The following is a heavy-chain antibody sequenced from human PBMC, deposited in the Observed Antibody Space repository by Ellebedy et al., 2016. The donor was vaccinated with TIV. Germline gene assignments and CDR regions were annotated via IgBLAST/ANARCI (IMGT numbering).Heavy chain of an antibody. CDR2: ISAYNGNT. J-gene: IGHJ3*02. CDR3: ARDLYSSSSAAFDI. D-gene: IGHD6-6*01. CDR1: GYTFTSYG. Sequence: AASVKVSCKASGYTFTSYGISWVRQAPGQGLEWMGWISAYNGNTNYAQKLQGRVTMTTDTSTSTAYMELRSLRSDDTAVYYCARDLYSSSSAAFDIWGQGTMVTVSS. V-gene: IGHV1-18*01.